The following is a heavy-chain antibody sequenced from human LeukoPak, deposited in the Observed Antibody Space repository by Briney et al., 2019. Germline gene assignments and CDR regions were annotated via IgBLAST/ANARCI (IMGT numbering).Heavy chain of an antibody. CDR1: GFTFSSYA. CDR3: AKDSAFDSSGYYYRGSNFDY. Sequence: GALRLSCAASGFTFSSYAMSWVRQAPGKGLGWVSIISGSGGSTYYADSVKGRFTISRDNSKNTLYLQMNSLRAEDTAVYHCAKDSAFDSSGYYYRGSNFDYWGQGTLVTVSS. D-gene: IGHD3-22*01. J-gene: IGHJ4*02. V-gene: IGHV3-23*01. CDR2: ISGSGGST.